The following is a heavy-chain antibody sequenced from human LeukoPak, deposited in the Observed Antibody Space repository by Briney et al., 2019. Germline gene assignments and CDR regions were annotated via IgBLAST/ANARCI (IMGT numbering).Heavy chain of an antibody. J-gene: IGHJ5*02. D-gene: IGHD6-13*01. CDR2: IHYSGSI. V-gene: IGHV4-39*01. Sequence: SETLSLTCTVSGGSISSSSYYWGWIRQPPGKGLEWIGSIHYSGSIYYNPSLKSRVTISVDTSKNQFSLKLSSVTAADTAVYYCARRIPGYSRLARTSNWFDPWGQGTLVTVSS. CDR1: GGSISSSSYY. CDR3: ARRIPGYSRLARTSNWFDP.